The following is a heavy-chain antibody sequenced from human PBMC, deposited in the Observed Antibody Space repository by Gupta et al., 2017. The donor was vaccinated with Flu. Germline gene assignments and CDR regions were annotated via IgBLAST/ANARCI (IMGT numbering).Heavy chain of an antibody. V-gene: IGHV3-72*01. CDR2: VRNKARSYAT. CDR1: GFSFSDHF. D-gene: IGHD1-26*01. CDR3: VRGASGLRATYYYGLDV. J-gene: IGHJ6*02. Sequence: EVQLVESGGGLVQPGGSLRLSCAASGFSFSDHFMDWVRQAPGRGLEWIGRVRNKARSYATEYAESVQGRFTISRDDAQQSLYLQMNSLRPEDTAVYFWVRGASGLRATYYYGLDVWGQGTTVTVS.